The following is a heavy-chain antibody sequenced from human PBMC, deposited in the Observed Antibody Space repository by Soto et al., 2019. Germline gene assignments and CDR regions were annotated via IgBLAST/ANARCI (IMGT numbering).Heavy chain of an antibody. Sequence: PEETLSLTCTVAGGSISSGGYYWSWIRQHPGKRLEWIGSTYYSGSSNYNPSLKSRVTISVDTSKNQFSLKVSSVTAADTAVYYCARLGGYCTTSCYGHYAMDVWGQGTTVTVSS. CDR3: ARLGGYCTTSCYGHYAMDV. J-gene: IGHJ6*02. CDR2: TYYSGSS. V-gene: IGHV4-61*08. CDR1: GGSISSGGYY. D-gene: IGHD2-8*01.